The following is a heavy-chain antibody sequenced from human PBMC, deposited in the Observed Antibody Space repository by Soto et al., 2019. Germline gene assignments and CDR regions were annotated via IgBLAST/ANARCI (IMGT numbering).Heavy chain of an antibody. CDR2: IYPGDSDT. J-gene: IGHJ6*02. CDR1: GYSFTSYW. Sequence: GESLKISCKGSGYSFTSYWIGWVRQMPGKGLEWMGIIYPGDSDTRYSPSFQGQVTISADKSISTAYLQWSSLKASDTAMYYCARLAGYYDSSGYLPLDYGMDVWGQGTTVTVS. D-gene: IGHD3-22*01. V-gene: IGHV5-51*01. CDR3: ARLAGYYDSSGYLPLDYGMDV.